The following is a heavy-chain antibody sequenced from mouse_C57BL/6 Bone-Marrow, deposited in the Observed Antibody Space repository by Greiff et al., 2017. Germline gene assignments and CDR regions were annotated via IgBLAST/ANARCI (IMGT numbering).Heavy chain of an antibody. CDR2: IDPSDSYT. J-gene: IGHJ1*03. Sequence: QVQLQQSGAELVKPGASVKLSCKASGYTFTSYWMQWVKQRPGQGLEWIGEIDPSDSYTNYNHKFKGKATLTLDTSSSTAYIQLSSLTSEASAVYYCARPFITTVVATPYWYFDVWGTGTTVTVSS. V-gene: IGHV1-50*01. D-gene: IGHD1-1*01. CDR1: GYTFTSYW. CDR3: ARPFITTVVATPYWYFDV.